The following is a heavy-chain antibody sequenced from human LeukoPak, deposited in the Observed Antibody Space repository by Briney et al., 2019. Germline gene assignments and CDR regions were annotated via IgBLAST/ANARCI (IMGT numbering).Heavy chain of an antibody. CDR3: AKGGSGYYRGPFDI. D-gene: IGHD3-22*01. CDR1: GFTFDDYA. J-gene: IGHJ3*02. V-gene: IGHV3-9*01. CDR2: ISWNSGTI. Sequence: PGRSLRLSCAASGFTFDDYAVHWVRQAPGKGLEWVSGISWNSGTIGYADSVKGRFTISRDNAKNSLYLQMNSLRAEDTALYYCAKGGSGYYRGPFDIWGQGTMVTVSS.